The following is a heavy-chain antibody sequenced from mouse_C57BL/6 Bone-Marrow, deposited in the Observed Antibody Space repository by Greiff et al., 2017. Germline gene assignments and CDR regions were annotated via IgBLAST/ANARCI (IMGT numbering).Heavy chain of an antibody. V-gene: IGHV2-5*01. J-gene: IGHJ2*01. Sequence: VQGVEPGPGLVQPSQSLSITCKVSGFSLTSYGVHWVRQSPGKGLEWLGVICRGGSTDYNAAFMSRLSILTDNSKSRAFFKLNSLQAADNSIYYCGKECFDYWGQGTTLTVSS. CDR1: GFSLTSYG. CDR3: GKECFDY. CDR2: ICRGGST.